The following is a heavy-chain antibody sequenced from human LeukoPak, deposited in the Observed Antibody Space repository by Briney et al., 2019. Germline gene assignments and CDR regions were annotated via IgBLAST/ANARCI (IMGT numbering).Heavy chain of an antibody. CDR3: ARARSYGRGPNWFDP. J-gene: IGHJ5*02. CDR1: GYTFTSYG. Sequence: ASVKVSCKASGYTFTSYGISWVRQAPGQGLEWMGWISAYNGNTNYAQKLQGRVIMTTDTSTSTAYMELRSLRSDDTAVYYCARARSYGRGPNWFDPWGQGTLVTVSS. V-gene: IGHV1-18*01. CDR2: ISAYNGNT. D-gene: IGHD1-26*01.